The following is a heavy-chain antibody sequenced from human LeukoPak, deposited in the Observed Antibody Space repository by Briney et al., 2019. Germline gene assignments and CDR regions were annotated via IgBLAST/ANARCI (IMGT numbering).Heavy chain of an antibody. D-gene: IGHD6-13*01. Sequence: ASVKVSCKASGYTFTGYYMHWVRQAPGQGLEWMGWINPNSGGTNYAQKFQGRVTMTRDTSISTAYMELSRLRSDDTAVYYCARDDRSSSSWYVNWFDPWGQGTLVTVSS. CDR3: ARDDRSSSSWYVNWFDP. CDR2: INPNSGGT. V-gene: IGHV1-2*02. CDR1: GYTFTGYY. J-gene: IGHJ5*02.